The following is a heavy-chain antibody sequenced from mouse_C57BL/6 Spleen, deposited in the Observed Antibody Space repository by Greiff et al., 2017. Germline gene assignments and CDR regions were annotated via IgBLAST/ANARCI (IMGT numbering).Heavy chain of an antibody. V-gene: IGHV5-12*01. J-gene: IGHJ4*01. CDR2: ISNGGGST. D-gene: IGHD1-1*01. CDR3: ASYFYGSSSRAMDY. Sequence: EVQLQQSGGGLVQPGGSLKLSCAASGFTFSDYYMYWVRQTPEKRLEWVAYISNGGGSTYYPDTVKGRFTISRDNAKNTLYLQMSRLKSEDTAMYYCASYFYGSSSRAMDYWGQGTSVTVSS. CDR1: GFTFSDYY.